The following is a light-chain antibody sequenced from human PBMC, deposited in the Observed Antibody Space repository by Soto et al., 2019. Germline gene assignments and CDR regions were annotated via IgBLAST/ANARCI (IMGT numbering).Light chain of an antibody. V-gene: IGLV2-8*01. Sequence: QSALTQPPSASGSPGQSVTISCTGTSSDVGGYNYVSWYQQHPGKAPRLMIYEVSKRPSGVPDRFSGSKSGNTASLTVSGLHAEDEADYYCSSYAGYNILYVFGTGTKVTVL. CDR2: EVS. J-gene: IGLJ1*01. CDR1: SSDVGGYNY. CDR3: SSYAGYNILYV.